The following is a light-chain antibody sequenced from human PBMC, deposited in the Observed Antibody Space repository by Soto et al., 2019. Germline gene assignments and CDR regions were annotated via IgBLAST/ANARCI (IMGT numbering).Light chain of an antibody. Sequence: MQRNQCTTTVSEPLGERVTXTCRASQSISSWLAWYQQTPGKAPKLLIYDASILECGVPSGFGSSGTGTESTLTLNRLYADAFATYYCGQYSAAPRTFGQGTKVDI. J-gene: IGKJ1*01. V-gene: IGKV1-5*01. CDR3: GQYSAAPRT. CDR1: QSISSW. CDR2: DAS.